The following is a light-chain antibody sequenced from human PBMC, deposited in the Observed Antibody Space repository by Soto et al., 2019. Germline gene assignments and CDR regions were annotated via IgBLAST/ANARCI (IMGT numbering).Light chain of an antibody. CDR3: SSYASSSTYV. CDR2: DVS. CDR1: SIDVGGYNY. Sequence: QSLLTHPASVSGSPGQSIIISCNGTSIDVGGYNYVSWYQQHPGKAPKLMLYDVSNRPSGVSNRFSGYKSGNSASLTISGLQAEDEADYYCSSYASSSTYVFGTGTKVTVL. V-gene: IGLV2-14*03. J-gene: IGLJ1*01.